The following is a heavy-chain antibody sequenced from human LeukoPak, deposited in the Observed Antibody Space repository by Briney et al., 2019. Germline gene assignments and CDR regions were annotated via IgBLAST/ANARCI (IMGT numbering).Heavy chain of an antibody. D-gene: IGHD3-10*01. V-gene: IGHV3-23*01. CDR3: AKSPRVTMVRGAYYFDY. CDR2: ISGSGGST. CDR1: GFTFSSYA. J-gene: IGHJ4*02. Sequence: GGSLRLSCAASGFTFSSYAMSWVRQAPGKGLEWVSAISGSGGSTYYADSVKGRFTISRDNSKNTLYLQMNSLRAEDTAVYYCAKSPRVTMVRGAYYFDYWGQGTLVTISS.